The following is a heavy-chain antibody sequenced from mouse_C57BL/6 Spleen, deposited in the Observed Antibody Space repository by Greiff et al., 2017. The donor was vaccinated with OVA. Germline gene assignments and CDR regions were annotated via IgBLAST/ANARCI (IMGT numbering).Heavy chain of an antibody. CDR1: GYSITSGYY. Sequence: DVQLLESGPGLVKPSQSLSLTCSVTGYSITSGYYWNCIRPFPGNKLEWMGYISYDGSNNSNPSLKNRFSITRDTSKNQFFLKLNSVTTEDTATYYCARVTFRQLRLQDYAMDYWGQGTSVTVSS. D-gene: IGHD3-2*02. J-gene: IGHJ4*01. CDR3: ARVTFRQLRLQDYAMDY. CDR2: ISYDGSN. V-gene: IGHV3-6*01.